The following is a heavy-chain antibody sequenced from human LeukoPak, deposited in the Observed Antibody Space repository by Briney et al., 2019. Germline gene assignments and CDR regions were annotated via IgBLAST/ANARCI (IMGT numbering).Heavy chain of an antibody. CDR1: GYTFTGYY. J-gene: IGHJ6*04. D-gene: IGHD5-12*01. CDR2: INPNSGGT. Sequence: GASVKVSCKASGYTFTGYYMHWVRQAPGQGLEWMGWINPNSGGTNYAQKFQGWVTMTRDTSISTAYMELSRLRSDDTAVYYCARGGYVSFGSSSYYYGMDVWGKGTTVTVSS. CDR3: ARGGYVSFGSSSYYYGMDV. V-gene: IGHV1-2*04.